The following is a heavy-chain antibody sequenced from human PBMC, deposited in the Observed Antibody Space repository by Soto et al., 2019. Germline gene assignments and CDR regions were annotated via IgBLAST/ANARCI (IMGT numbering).Heavy chain of an antibody. CDR1: GYTFTSHY. J-gene: IGHJ5*02. V-gene: IGHV1-46*01. CDR3: ARAPPEGSNGACYPYWFDP. CDR2: INPSGGSA. Sequence: ASVKVSCKASGYTFTSHYIHWVRQAPGQGLEWMGIINPSGGSATYAQKFQGRVVMTRDTSTSTVDMELSSLRSEDAAVYYCARAPPEGSNGACYPYWFDPWGKGTQVPVSS. D-gene: IGHD2-8*01.